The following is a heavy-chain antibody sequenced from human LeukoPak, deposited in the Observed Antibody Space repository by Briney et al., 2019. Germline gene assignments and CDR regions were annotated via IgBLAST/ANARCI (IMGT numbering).Heavy chain of an antibody. J-gene: IGHJ6*03. D-gene: IGHD3-10*01. CDR1: GGSFSGYY. CDR3: ARLGGEYGSGSYYNYYYYMDV. V-gene: IGHV4-34*01. CDR2: INHSGST. Sequence: SETLSLTCAVYGGSFSGYYWSWIPQPPGKGLEWIGEINHSGSTNYNPSLKSRVTISVDTSKNQFSLKLSSVTAADTAVYYCARLGGEYGSGSYYNYYYYMDVWGKGTTVTVSS.